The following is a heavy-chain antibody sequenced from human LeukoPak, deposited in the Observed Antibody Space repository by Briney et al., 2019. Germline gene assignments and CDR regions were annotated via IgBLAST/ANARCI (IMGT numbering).Heavy chain of an antibody. CDR3: AHSSSSLPTDS. V-gene: IGHV4-34*01. CDR2: INHSGST. J-gene: IGHJ4*02. CDR1: GGSFSGYY. Sequence: PSETLSLTCAVYGGSFSGYYWSWIRQPPGKGLEWIGEINHSGSTNYNPSLKSRVTISVDTSKNQFSLNLTSVTAADTAVYYCAHSSSSLPTDSWGQGNLVIVS. D-gene: IGHD6-6*01.